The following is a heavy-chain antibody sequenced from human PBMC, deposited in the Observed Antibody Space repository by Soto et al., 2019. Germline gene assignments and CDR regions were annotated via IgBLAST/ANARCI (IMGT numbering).Heavy chain of an antibody. J-gene: IGHJ4*02. CDR2: IYSGGYT. V-gene: IGHV3-53*01. CDR1: GFTVSNNY. D-gene: IGHD3-10*01. Sequence: EVQLVESGGGLIQPGGSLRLSCAVSGFTVSNNYMSWVRQAPGKGLEGVSVIYSGGYTAYGDSVKGRFTISRDNSKNTFSRQMKGLGAGDRAISYWAPRPGGGGYWGQGTLVTVSS. CDR3: APRPGGGGY.